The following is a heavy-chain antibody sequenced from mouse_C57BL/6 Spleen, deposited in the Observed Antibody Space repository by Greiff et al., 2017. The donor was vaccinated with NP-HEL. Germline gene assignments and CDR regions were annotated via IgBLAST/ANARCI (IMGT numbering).Heavy chain of an antibody. CDR3: ASQDYYGSSYNFDY. CDR2: IDPSDSET. V-gene: IGHV1-52*01. D-gene: IGHD1-1*01. Sequence: QVQLQQPGAELVRPGSSVKLSCKASGYTFTSYWMHWVKQRPIQGLEWIGNIDPSDSETHYNQKFKDKATLTVDKSSSTAYMQLSSLTSEDSAVYYCASQDYYGSSYNFDYWGQGTTLTVSS. J-gene: IGHJ2*01. CDR1: GYTFTSYW.